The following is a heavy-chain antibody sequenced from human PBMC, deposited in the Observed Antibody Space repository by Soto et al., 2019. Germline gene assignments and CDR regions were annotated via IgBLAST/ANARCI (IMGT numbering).Heavy chain of an antibody. V-gene: IGHV1-69*02. Sequence: QVQLCQSGPEVQRLGSSGGFSVRASEGPFGRKPISGGGQALGQGLEGMGRIIPMVDIVNYAQRLQGRVTITADKSTSTVYMELSSLRSEDTAVYYCSTWFDPWGQGTLVTVSS. J-gene: IGHJ5*02. CDR2: IIPMVDIV. CDR1: EGPFGRKP. CDR3: STWFDP.